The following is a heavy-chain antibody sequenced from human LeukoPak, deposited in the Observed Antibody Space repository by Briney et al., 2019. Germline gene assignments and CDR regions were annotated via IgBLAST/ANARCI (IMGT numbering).Heavy chain of an antibody. CDR2: ISSSSSYI. CDR1: GFTFSSYS. Sequence: GGSLRLSCAASGFTFSSYSMNWVRRAPGKGLEWVSSISSSSSYIYYADSVKGRFTISRDNAKNKLYLQMNSLTAEDTAVYYCARATSGSPDYWGQGTMVTVAS. CDR3: ARATSGSPDY. J-gene: IGHJ4*02. V-gene: IGHV3-21*01. D-gene: IGHD1-26*01.